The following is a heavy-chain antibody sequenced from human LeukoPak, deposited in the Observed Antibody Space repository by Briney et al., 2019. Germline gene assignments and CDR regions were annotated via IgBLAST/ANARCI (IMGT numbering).Heavy chain of an antibody. CDR2: IYHSGST. V-gene: IGHV4-38-2*02. D-gene: IGHD3-22*01. CDR3: ARDGSLYDSSGYFDAFDI. J-gene: IGHJ3*02. CDR1: GYSISSGYY. Sequence: SETLSLTCAVSGYSISSGYYWGWIRQPPGKGLEWIGSIYHSGSTYYNPSLKSRVTISVDTSKNQFSLKLSSVTAADTAVYYCARDGSLYDSSGYFDAFDIWGQGTMATVSS.